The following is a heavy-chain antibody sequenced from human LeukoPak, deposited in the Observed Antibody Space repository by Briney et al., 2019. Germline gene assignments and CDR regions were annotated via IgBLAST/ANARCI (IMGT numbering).Heavy chain of an antibody. CDR1: GFTFSDYY. D-gene: IGHD3-22*01. J-gene: IGHJ4*02. V-gene: IGHV3-11*01. Sequence: PGGSLRLSCAASGFTFSDYYVSWIRQAPGKGLEWVSYISSSGSTIYYADSVKGRFTISRDNAKNSLYLQMNSLRAEDTAVYYCASDYYDSSGYSFDYWGQGTLVTVSS. CDR3: ASDYYDSSGYSFDY. CDR2: ISSSGSTI.